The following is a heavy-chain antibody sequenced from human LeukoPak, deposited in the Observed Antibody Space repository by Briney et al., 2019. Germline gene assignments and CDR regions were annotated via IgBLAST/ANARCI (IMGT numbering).Heavy chain of an antibody. D-gene: IGHD3-22*01. Sequence: ASVKVSCKASGGTFSSYAISWVRQAPGQGLEWMGRIIPLFGATNYSQKFQGRVTIITDESTSTAYMELSSLRSDDTAVYFCVRDIDYYDSSGFGGGYYYYYYMDVWGRGTTVTVSS. CDR2: IIPLFGAT. J-gene: IGHJ6*03. CDR1: GGTFSSYA. CDR3: VRDIDYYDSSGFGGGYYYYYYMDV. V-gene: IGHV1-69*05.